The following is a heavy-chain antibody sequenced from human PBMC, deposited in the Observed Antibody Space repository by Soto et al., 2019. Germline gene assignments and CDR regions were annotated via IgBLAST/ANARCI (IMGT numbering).Heavy chain of an antibody. CDR1: GYTFTSYY. Sequence: ASVKVSCKASGYTFTSYYMHWVRPAPGQGLEWMGILNPSGGSTSYAQKFQGRVTMTRDTSTSTVYMELSSLRSEDTAVYYCARGYCSGGSCYYFDYGGQGTLVTVSS. V-gene: IGHV1-46*01. J-gene: IGHJ4*02. CDR3: ARGYCSGGSCYYFDY. D-gene: IGHD2-15*01. CDR2: LNPSGGST.